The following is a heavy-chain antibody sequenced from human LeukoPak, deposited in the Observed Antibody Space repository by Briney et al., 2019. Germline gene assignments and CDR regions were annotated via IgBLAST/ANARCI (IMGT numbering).Heavy chain of an antibody. CDR2: ISWDGGST. V-gene: IGHV3-43D*03. Sequence: GGSLRLSCAASGFTFDDYAMHWVRQAPGKGLEWVSLISWDGGSTYYADSVKGRFTISRDNAKNSLYLQMNSLRTEDTAVYYCARHFCSSTSCSNWGQGTLVTVSS. J-gene: IGHJ4*02. CDR1: GFTFDDYA. CDR3: ARHFCSSTSCSN. D-gene: IGHD2-2*01.